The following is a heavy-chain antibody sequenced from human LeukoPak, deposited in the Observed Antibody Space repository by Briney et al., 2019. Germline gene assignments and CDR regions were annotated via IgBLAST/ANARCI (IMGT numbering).Heavy chain of an antibody. Sequence: GGSLRLSCAASGFTFSNYAMRWVRQAPGKGLEWVAVISYDGSNKYYADSVKGRFTISRDNAKNSLYLQMNSLRAEDTAVYYCARDKQVGATYFDYWGQGTLVTVSS. CDR2: ISYDGSNK. V-gene: IGHV3-30*04. CDR1: GFTFSNYA. CDR3: ARDKQVGATYFDY. J-gene: IGHJ4*02. D-gene: IGHD1-26*01.